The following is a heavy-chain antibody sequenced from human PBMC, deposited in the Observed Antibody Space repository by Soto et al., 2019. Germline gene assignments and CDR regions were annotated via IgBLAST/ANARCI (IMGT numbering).Heavy chain of an antibody. Sequence: EVQLVESGGGLVQPGGSLRLSCAASGFTFSSHWMHWVHQVPGKGLVWVSRINSDGSTTTYADSVKGRFTISRDNAKNTRYLQMNSLRAEDTAVYSCARGQEGGSYFLAFDIWGQGTMVTVSS. CDR2: INSDGSTT. CDR3: ARGQEGGSYFLAFDI. V-gene: IGHV3-74*01. J-gene: IGHJ3*02. D-gene: IGHD1-26*01. CDR1: GFTFSSHW.